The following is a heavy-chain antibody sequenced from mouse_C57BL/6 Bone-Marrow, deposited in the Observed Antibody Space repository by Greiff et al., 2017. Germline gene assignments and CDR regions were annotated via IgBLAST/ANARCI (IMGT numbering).Heavy chain of an antibody. D-gene: IGHD2-2*01. Sequence: QVQLQQPGAELVRPGTSVKLSCKASGYTFTSYWMHWVKQRPGQGLEWIGVIDPSDSYTNYNQKFKGKATLTVDTSSSTAYMQLSSLTSEDSAVYDCARWLVDYWGQGTSVTVSS. J-gene: IGHJ4*01. CDR3: ARWLVDY. CDR1: GYTFTSYW. CDR2: IDPSDSYT. V-gene: IGHV1-59*01.